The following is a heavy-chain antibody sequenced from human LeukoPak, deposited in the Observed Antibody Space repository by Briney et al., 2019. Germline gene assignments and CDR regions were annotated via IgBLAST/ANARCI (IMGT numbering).Heavy chain of an antibody. CDR3: ARGGWELPLWYYYYMDV. D-gene: IGHD1-26*01. CDR2: ISYDGSNK. J-gene: IGHJ6*03. Sequence: PGGSLRLSCAASGFTFSSYAMHWVRQAPGKGLEWVAVISYDGSNKYYADSVKGRFTISRDNSKNTLYLQMNSLRAEDTAVYYCARGGWELPLWYYYYMDVWGKGTTVTVSS. V-gene: IGHV3-30*01. CDR1: GFTFSSYA.